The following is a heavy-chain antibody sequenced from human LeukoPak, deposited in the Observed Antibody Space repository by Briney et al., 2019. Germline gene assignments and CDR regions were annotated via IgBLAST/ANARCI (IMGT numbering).Heavy chain of an antibody. V-gene: IGHV4-59*01. CDR1: GGSISSYY. D-gene: IGHD2-2*01. CDR2: IYYSGST. CDR3: ASNPFVPALYYMDV. Sequence: QASETLSLTCTVSGGSISSYYWSWIRQPPGKGLEWIGYIYYSGSTNYYPSLKSRVTISVDTSKNQFSLKLSSVTAADTAVYYCASNPFVPALYYMDVWGKGTTVTVSS. J-gene: IGHJ6*03.